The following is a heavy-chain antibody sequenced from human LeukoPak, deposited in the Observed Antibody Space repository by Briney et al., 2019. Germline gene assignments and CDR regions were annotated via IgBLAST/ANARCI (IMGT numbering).Heavy chain of an antibody. CDR3: ASMNPTAGATDY. D-gene: IGHD1-26*01. CDR1: GGTFSSYA. V-gene: IGHV1-69*01. J-gene: IGHJ4*02. CDR2: IIPIFGTA. Sequence: SVKVSCKASGGTFSSYAFSWVRQAPGQGLEWMGGIIPIFGTANYAHKFQGRVTITADESTSTAYMELSSLRSEDTAVYYCASMNPTAGATDYWGQGTLVTVSS.